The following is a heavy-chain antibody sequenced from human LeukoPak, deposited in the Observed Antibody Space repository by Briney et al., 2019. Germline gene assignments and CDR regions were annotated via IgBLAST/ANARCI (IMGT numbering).Heavy chain of an antibody. CDR1: GGSISSYY. CDR2: IYYSGST. Sequence: SETLSLTCTVSGGSISSYYWSWIRQPPGKGLEWIGYIYYSGSTNYNPSLKSRVTISVDTSKNQFSLKLSSVTAAGTAVYYCARHVRGYYYYYYMDVWGKGTTVTISS. CDR3: ARHVRGYYYYYYMDV. J-gene: IGHJ6*03. V-gene: IGHV4-59*08. D-gene: IGHD4/OR15-4a*01.